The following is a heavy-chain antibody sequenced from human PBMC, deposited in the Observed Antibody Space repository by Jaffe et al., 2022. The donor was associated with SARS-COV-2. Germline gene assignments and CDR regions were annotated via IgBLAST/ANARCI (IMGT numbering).Heavy chain of an antibody. V-gene: IGHV3-53*01. CDR3: ARDRTLLGGHYYYYGMDV. CDR1: GFTVSSNY. D-gene: IGHD7-27*01. Sequence: EVQLVESGGGLIQPGGSLRLSCAASGFTVSSNYMSWVRQAPGKGLEWVSVIYSGGSTYYADSVKGRFTISRDNSKNTLYLQMNSLRAEDTAVYYCARDRTLLGGHYYYYGMDVWGQGTTVTVSS. CDR2: IYSGGST. J-gene: IGHJ6*02.